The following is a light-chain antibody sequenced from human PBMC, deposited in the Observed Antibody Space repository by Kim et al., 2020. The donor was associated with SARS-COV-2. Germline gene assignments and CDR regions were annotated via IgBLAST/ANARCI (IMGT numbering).Light chain of an antibody. CDR1: EYIYTW. CDR3: QELNTFPLT. CDR2: GAS. J-gene: IGKJ4*01. V-gene: IGKV1-12*01. Sequence: ASVGDRVTITCRASEYIYTWLAWYQQQPGRAPKLLVSGASNVQPGVPPRFSATGSGTDFTLTISGLQPEDFATYYCQELNTFPLTFGGGTKVEIK.